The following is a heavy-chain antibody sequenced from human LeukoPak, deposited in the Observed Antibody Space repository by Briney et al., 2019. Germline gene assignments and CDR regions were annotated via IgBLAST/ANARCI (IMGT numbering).Heavy chain of an antibody. J-gene: IGHJ6*02. CDR2: INPSSGGT. Sequence: RASVKVSCTASGYTFTGYYIHWVRQAPGQGLEWMGWINPSSGGTNYAQKLQGRVTMTTDTSTSTAYMELRSLRSDDTAVYYCARAGPFDYYGSGRAPEYYGMDVWGQGTTVTVSS. V-gene: IGHV1-2*02. CDR3: ARAGPFDYYGSGRAPEYYGMDV. CDR1: GYTFTGYY. D-gene: IGHD3-10*01.